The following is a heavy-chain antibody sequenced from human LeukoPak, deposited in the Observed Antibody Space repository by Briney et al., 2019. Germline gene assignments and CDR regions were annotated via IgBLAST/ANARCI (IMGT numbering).Heavy chain of an antibody. J-gene: IGHJ4*02. V-gene: IGHV3-7*01. Sequence: PGGSLRLSCAASGFTFSSYWMSWVRQAPGKGLEWVANIKQDGSEKYYADSVKGRFTISRDNSKNTLYLQMNSLRAEDTAVYYCARDASCSGGNCLSYFDYWGQGTLVTVSS. CDR3: ARDASCSGGNCLSYFDY. CDR2: IKQDGSEK. D-gene: IGHD2-15*01. CDR1: GFTFSSYW.